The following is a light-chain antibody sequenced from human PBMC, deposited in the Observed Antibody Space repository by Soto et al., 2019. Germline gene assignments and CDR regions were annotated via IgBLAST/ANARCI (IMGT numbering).Light chain of an antibody. CDR2: EGT. J-gene: IGLJ1*01. V-gene: IGLV2-23*01. CDR3: CSYASSSSYV. CDR1: TSDVGGYNL. Sequence: QAARTQPASVTGSPGQSITISCSGTTSDVGGYNLVSWYQQHTAKAPKLLIYEGTQRPSGVSSRFSGSKSGNTASLTISGLQAEDEADYYCCSYASSSSYVFGTGPNVTVL.